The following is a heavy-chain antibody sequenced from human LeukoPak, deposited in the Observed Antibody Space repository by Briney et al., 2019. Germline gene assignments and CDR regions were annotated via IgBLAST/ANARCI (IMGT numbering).Heavy chain of an antibody. CDR1: GFTFTSSW. Sequence: GGSLRLSCAASGFTFTSSWMSWVRQAQGKGLEWVANIKQDGSETYYVDSVKGRFIISRDNAKNSLYLQMNSLRAEDTAVYYCAELGITMIGGVWGKGTTVTISS. D-gene: IGHD3-10*02. CDR2: IKQDGSET. CDR3: AELGITMIGGV. J-gene: IGHJ6*04. V-gene: IGHV3-7*01.